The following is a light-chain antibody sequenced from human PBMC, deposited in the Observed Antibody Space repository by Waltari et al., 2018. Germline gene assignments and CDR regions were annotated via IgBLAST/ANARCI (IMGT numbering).Light chain of an antibody. Sequence: QSALTQPASVSGSPGQSITISCTGTSGDVGAYKYVSWYQQPPGEVPKLMIYDVSNRPSGVSNRFSGSKSGNTASLTISGLQAEDEADYYCSSYTSSSTQVFGGGTKLTVL. V-gene: IGLV2-14*01. CDR1: SGDVGAYKY. J-gene: IGLJ3*02. CDR3: SSYTSSSTQV. CDR2: DVS.